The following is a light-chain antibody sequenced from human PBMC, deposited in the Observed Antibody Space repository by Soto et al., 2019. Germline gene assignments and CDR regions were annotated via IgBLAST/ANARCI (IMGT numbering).Light chain of an antibody. Sequence: EFVLTQSPATLSLSPGERATLSCRASHSVSTYLAWYQQKPGQAPRLLIYGASSRATGIPDRFSGSGSGTDFTLTISRLEPEDFAVYYCQQYGSSPSTFGQGTKVDIK. CDR2: GAS. CDR3: QQYGSSPST. J-gene: IGKJ1*01. CDR1: HSVSTY. V-gene: IGKV3-20*01.